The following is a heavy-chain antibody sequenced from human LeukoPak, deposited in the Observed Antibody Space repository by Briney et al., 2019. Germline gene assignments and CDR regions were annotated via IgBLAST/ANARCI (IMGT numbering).Heavy chain of an antibody. CDR3: ARQLGGPVGTFRWFDP. J-gene: IGHJ5*02. CDR1: GGSMSSYY. D-gene: IGHD3-16*01. CDR2: IYYSGST. Sequence: SKTLSPTCTVSGGSMSSYYWSWIRQPPGKGLEWIGYIYYSGSTNYNPSLKSRVTISVDTSKNQFSLKLSSVTAADTAVYYCARQLGGPVGTFRWFDPWGQGTLVTVSS. V-gene: IGHV4-59*01.